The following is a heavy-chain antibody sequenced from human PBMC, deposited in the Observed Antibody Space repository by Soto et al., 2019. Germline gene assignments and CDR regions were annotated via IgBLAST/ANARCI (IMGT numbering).Heavy chain of an antibody. CDR1: GFTFSSYS. J-gene: IGHJ4*02. D-gene: IGHD3-10*01. Sequence: GGSLRLSCAASGFTFSSYSMNWVRQAPGKGLEWVSYISSSSSTIYYADSVKGRFTISRDNAKNSLYLQMNSLRAEDTTVYYCARDIGMVRGVITPEGFDYWGQGTLVTVSS. CDR2: ISSSSSTI. CDR3: ARDIGMVRGVITPEGFDY. V-gene: IGHV3-48*01.